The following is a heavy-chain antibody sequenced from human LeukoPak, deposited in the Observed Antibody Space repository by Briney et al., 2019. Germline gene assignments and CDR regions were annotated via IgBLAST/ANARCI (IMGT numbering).Heavy chain of an antibody. D-gene: IGHD2-2*01. V-gene: IGHV4-4*02. J-gene: IGHJ4*02. CDR1: GGSISSSNW. CDR3: ARDLSAGYCSSTSCPFYY. CDR2: IYHSGST. Sequence: SETLSLTCAVSGGSISSSNWWSWVRQPPGKGLEWIGEIYHSGSTNYNPSLKSRVTISVDKSKNQFSLKLSSVTAADTAVYYCARDLSAGYCSSTSCPFYYWGQGTLVTVS.